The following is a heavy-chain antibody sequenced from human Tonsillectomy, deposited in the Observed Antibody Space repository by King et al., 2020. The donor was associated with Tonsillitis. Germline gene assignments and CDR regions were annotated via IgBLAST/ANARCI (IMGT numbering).Heavy chain of an antibody. J-gene: IGHJ4*02. D-gene: IGHD1-26*01. CDR3: ARVWSGSYYFDY. V-gene: IGHV3-66*01. CDR1: GFTVSSNC. CDR2: IYSGGST. Sequence: EVQLVESGGGLVQPGGSLRLSCAASGFTVSSNCMSWVRQAPGKGLEWVSVIYSGGSTYYADSVKGRFTISRDNSKNTLYLQMNSLRAEDTAVYYCARVWSGSYYFDYWGQGTLVTVSS.